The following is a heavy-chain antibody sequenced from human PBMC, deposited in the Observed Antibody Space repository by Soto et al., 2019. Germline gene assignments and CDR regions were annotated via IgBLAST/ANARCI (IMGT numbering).Heavy chain of an antibody. CDR2: ISYDGSNT. J-gene: IGHJ4*02. CDR1: GFTFSIYG. V-gene: IGHV3-30*18. Sequence: QVQLVESGGGVVQPGRSLRLSCAASGFTFSIYGMHWVRQAPGKGLEWVAVISYDGSNTYYGDTVKGRFTISRDNSKNALSLQMNSLRAEDTAVYYCAKEGNVYSSGWYAPSLDYWGQGTLVTVSS. D-gene: IGHD6-19*01. CDR3: AKEGNVYSSGWYAPSLDY.